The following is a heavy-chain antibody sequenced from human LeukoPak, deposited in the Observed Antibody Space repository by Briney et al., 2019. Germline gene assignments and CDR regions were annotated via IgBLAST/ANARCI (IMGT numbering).Heavy chain of an antibody. Sequence: SETLSPTCTVSGGSVSSADYYWSWVRPPPGKGLEWIRYIYLTGSRYHNPSLRCRITISLDTSKNQFSLKLNSVTAADTAVFYCARVNVAYGDHRGLLGHAFDIWGQGTMVTVSS. D-gene: IGHD4-17*01. CDR1: GGSVSSADYY. CDR3: ARVNVAYGDHRGLLGHAFDI. CDR2: IYLTGSR. J-gene: IGHJ3*02. V-gene: IGHV4-30-4*01.